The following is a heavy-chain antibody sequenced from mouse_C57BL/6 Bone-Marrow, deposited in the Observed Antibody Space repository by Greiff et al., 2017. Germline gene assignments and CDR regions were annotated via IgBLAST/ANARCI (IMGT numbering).Heavy chain of an antibody. CDR2: IDPTSGGT. Sequence: QVQLQQPGAELVKPGASVKLSCKASGYTFTSYWMHWVKQRPGRGLEWIGRIDPTSGGTKYNEKFKSKATLTVDKPSSTAYMQLSSLTSEDSAVYYCAHTLPDYYGSSEGYFDVWGTGTTVTVSS. V-gene: IGHV1-72*01. CDR1: GYTFTSYW. D-gene: IGHD1-1*01. J-gene: IGHJ1*03. CDR3: AHTLPDYYGSSEGYFDV.